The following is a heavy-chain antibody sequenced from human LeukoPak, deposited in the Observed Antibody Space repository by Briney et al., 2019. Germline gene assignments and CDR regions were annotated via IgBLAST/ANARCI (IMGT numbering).Heavy chain of an antibody. D-gene: IGHD6-13*01. CDR1: GDSISSYY. Sequence: SETLSLTCTVSGDSISSYYWNWIRQPPGKGLEWIGYIYYTGSTNYNPSLKSRVTISVDTSKNQFSLKLSSVTAADTAVYYCARVGAAAGGDYWGQGTLVTVSS. CDR2: IYYTGST. J-gene: IGHJ4*02. CDR3: ARVGAAAGGDY. V-gene: IGHV4-59*01.